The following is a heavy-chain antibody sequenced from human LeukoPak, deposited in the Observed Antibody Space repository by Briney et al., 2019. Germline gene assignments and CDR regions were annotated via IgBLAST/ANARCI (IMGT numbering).Heavy chain of an antibody. CDR1: GFTFSDYY. D-gene: IGHD2-15*01. CDR2: ISSSGSTI. Sequence: GGSLRLSCAASGFTFSDYYMSWIRQAPGRGLEWVSYISSSGSTIYYADSVKGRFTISRDNAKNSLYLQMNSLRAEDTAVYYCARDGVVVVVAAPGWLDPWGQGTLVTVSS. J-gene: IGHJ5*02. CDR3: ARDGVVVVVAAPGWLDP. V-gene: IGHV3-11*04.